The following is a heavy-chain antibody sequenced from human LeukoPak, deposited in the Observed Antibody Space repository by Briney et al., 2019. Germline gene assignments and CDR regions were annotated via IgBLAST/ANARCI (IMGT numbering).Heavy chain of an antibody. D-gene: IGHD2-15*01. Sequence: ASVTVSCKACAYTFTHYYIHGLRQAPGQGLEWMGWINPNSGGTKYAQKFQGRVTMTRDTSISTAYMELSRLTSDDTAVYFCARKISCFEVFFFWGQGTLVTVSS. CDR3: ARKISCFEVFFF. CDR2: INPNSGGT. CDR1: AYTFTHYY. V-gene: IGHV1-2*02. J-gene: IGHJ4*02.